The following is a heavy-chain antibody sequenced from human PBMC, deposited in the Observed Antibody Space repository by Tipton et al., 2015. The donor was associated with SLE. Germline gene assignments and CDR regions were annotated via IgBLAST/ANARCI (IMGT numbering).Heavy chain of an antibody. CDR3: ARGWRSSGWAPHI. J-gene: IGHJ3*02. Sequence: TLSLTCTVSGGSISSGSYYWSWIRQPAGKGLEWIGYIYYSGSTNYNPSLKSRVTISVDTSKNQFSLNLSSVTAADTAVYYCARGWRSSGWAPHIWGQGTMVTVSS. CDR2: IYYSGST. CDR1: GGSISSGSYY. D-gene: IGHD6-19*01. V-gene: IGHV4-61*10.